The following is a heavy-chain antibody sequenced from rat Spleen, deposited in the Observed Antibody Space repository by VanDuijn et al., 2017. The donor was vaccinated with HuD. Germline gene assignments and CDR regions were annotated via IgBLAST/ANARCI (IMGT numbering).Heavy chain of an antibody. Sequence: EVQLVESDGGLVQPGRSLKLSCAASGFTFSNCGMAWVRQAPTKGLEWVATINYDGTSTHYRDSVKGRFTISRDNAKSTLYLQMDSLRSEDTATYYCATAGYTTGYYYAGGFDYWGQGVMVTVSS. CDR1: GFTFSNCG. V-gene: IGHV5-29*01. CDR3: ATAGYTTGYYYAGGFDY. CDR2: INYDGTST. J-gene: IGHJ2*01. D-gene: IGHD1-6*01.